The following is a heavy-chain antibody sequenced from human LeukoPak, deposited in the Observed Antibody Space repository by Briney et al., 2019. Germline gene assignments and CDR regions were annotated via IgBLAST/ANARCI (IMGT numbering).Heavy chain of an antibody. Sequence: SETLSLTCAVSGGPISSSNWWSWIRQPPGKGLEWIGEIYHSGSTNYNPSLKSRVTISVDKSKNQFSLKLSSVTAADTAVYYCARDSGLLWFGELGVFDYWGQGTLVTVSS. CDR1: GGPISSSNW. CDR3: ARDSGLLWFGELGVFDY. D-gene: IGHD3-10*01. J-gene: IGHJ4*02. V-gene: IGHV4-4*02. CDR2: IYHSGST.